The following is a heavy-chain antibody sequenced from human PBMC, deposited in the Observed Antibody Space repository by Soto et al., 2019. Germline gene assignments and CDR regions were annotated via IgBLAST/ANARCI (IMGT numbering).Heavy chain of an antibody. CDR1: GFTFDDYT. CDR2: ISRDGGST. CDR3: AKDIQCSSTSCYRWGYYYGMDV. D-gene: IGHD2-2*01. Sequence: GGSLRLSCAASGFTFDDYTMHWVRQAPGKGLEWVSLISRDGGSTYYADSVKGRFTISRDNSKNSMYLQMNSLRTEDTALYYCAKDIQCSSTSCYRWGYYYGMDVWGQGTTVTVSS. V-gene: IGHV3-43*01. J-gene: IGHJ6*02.